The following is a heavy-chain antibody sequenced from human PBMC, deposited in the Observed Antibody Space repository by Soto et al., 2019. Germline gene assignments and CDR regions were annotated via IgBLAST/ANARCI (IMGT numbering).Heavy chain of an antibody. CDR1: GYSFTNYG. J-gene: IGHJ4*02. D-gene: IGHD1-1*01. V-gene: IGHV1-18*01. CDR3: AASTATSSL. Sequence: QVQLVQSGAEVKKPGASVKVSCKASGYSFTNYGFSWVRQAPGQGLEWMGWINGYNGNTNYAPKLQGRFTMTTDTSTCTAYMELGSLTSDDTAVYFCAASTATSSLWGQGTLVTVSS. CDR2: INGYNGNT.